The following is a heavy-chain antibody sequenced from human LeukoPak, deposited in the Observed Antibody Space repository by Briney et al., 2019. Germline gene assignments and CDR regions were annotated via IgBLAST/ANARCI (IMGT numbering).Heavy chain of an antibody. D-gene: IGHD3-3*01. V-gene: IGHV3-7*01. CDR1: GFIFTNYF. CDR3: ATDRGWRTSGYYLYYFEY. Sequence: GGSLRLSCAASGFIFTNYFMSWVRQAPGKGLEWVASIKHDGSEKYYVDSVRGQFTISRDNTMNSLYLLMSSLRAEDTAVYYCATDRGWRTSGYYLYYFEYWGQGTLVTYSS. CDR2: IKHDGSEK. J-gene: IGHJ4*02.